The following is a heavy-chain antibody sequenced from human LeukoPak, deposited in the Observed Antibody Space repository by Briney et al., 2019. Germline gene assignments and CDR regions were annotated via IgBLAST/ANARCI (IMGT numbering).Heavy chain of an antibody. Sequence: SETLSLTCIVSGGSISGFYWSWIRQPPGKALEWIGYIYYTGTTNYNPSLQSRVSISVDTSKNQFSLKLSSVTAADTAVYCCARGNSGPEYWGQGTLVTVSS. CDR3: ARGNSGPEY. CDR2: IYYTGTT. V-gene: IGHV4-59*01. D-gene: IGHD4-23*01. CDR1: GGSISGFY. J-gene: IGHJ4*02.